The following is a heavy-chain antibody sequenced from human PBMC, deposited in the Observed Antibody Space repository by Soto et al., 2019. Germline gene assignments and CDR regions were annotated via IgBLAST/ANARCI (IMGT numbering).Heavy chain of an antibody. CDR1: GYTFTSYG. V-gene: IGHV1-18*01. J-gene: IGHJ5*02. CDR3: ARDEKKGWYCSGGSCYMGWFDP. Sequence: ASVKVSCKASGYTFTSYGISWVRQAPGQGLEWMGWISAYNGNTNYAQKLQGRVTMTTDTSTSTAYMELRSLRSDDTAVYYCARDEKKGWYCSGGSCYMGWFDPWGQGTLVTVSS. CDR2: ISAYNGNT. D-gene: IGHD2-15*01.